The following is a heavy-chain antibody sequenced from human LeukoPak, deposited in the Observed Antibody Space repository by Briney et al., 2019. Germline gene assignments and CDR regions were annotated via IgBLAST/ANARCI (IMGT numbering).Heavy chain of an antibody. D-gene: IGHD3-22*01. CDR2: IKQDGSKK. Sequence: GGSLRLSCAASGFTFSSYWMTWVRQAPGRGLEWVANIKQDGSKKNYVDSVRGRFTISRDNAKNSLYLQMSSLRAEDTAVYYCATPLDYYDSSGYHQGGDWGQGTLVTVSS. CDR3: ATPLDYYDSSGYHQGGD. CDR1: GFTFSSYW. V-gene: IGHV3-7*03. J-gene: IGHJ4*02.